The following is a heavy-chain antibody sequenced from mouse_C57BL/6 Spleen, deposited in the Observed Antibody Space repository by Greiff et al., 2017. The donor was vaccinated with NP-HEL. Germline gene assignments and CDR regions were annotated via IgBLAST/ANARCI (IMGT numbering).Heavy chain of an antibody. CDR3: ASLYGSSHKWYFDV. CDR1: GFSFTSYG. J-gene: IGHJ1*03. CDR2: IWSGGST. Sequence: VQLQQSGPGLVQPSQSLSITCTVSGFSFTSYGVHWVRQSPGKGLEWLGVIWSGGSTDYNAAFISRLSISKDNSKSQVFFKMNSLQADDTAIYYCASLYGSSHKWYFDVWGTGTTVTVSS. D-gene: IGHD1-1*01. V-gene: IGHV2-2*01.